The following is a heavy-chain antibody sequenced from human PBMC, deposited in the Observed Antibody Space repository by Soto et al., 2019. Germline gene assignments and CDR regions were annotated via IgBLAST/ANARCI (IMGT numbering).Heavy chain of an antibody. V-gene: IGHV3-23*01. J-gene: IGHJ4*02. CDR3: AKERASYPQLVPPNYFDY. D-gene: IGHD6-6*01. CDR2: ISGSGGST. Sequence: GGSLRLSCAASGFTFSSYAMSWVRQAPGKGLEWVSAISGSGGSTYYADSVKGRFTISRDNSKNTLYLQMNSLRAEDTAVYYCAKERASYPQLVPPNYFDYWGQGTLVTVSS. CDR1: GFTFSSYA.